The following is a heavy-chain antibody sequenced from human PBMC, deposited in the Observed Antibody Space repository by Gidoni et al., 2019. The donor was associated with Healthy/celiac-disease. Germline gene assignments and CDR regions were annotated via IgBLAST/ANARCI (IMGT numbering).Heavy chain of an antibody. CDR1: GFTFSSYE. D-gene: IGHD6-19*01. V-gene: IGHV3-48*03. Sequence: EVQLVESGGGLVQPGGSLRLSCAASGFTFSSYEMNWVRQAPGTGLEWVSYISSSGSTIYYADSVKGRFTISRDNAKNSLYLQMNSLRAEDTAVYYCGREPAVAGTFDYWGQGTLVTVSS. CDR2: ISSSGSTI. CDR3: GREPAVAGTFDY. J-gene: IGHJ4*02.